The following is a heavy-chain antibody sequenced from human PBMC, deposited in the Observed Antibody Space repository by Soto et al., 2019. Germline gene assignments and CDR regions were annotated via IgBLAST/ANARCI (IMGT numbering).Heavy chain of an antibody. CDR1: GGSFSGYY. D-gene: IGHD2-15*01. CDR3: ARGGGGYCSGGSCYPNIVATIRRQGYYYMDV. J-gene: IGHJ6*03. Sequence: SETLSLTCAVYGGSFSGYYWSWIRQPPGKGLEWIGEINHSGSTNYNPSLKSRVTISVDTSKNQFSLKLSSVTAADTAVYYCARGGGGYCSGGSCYPNIVATIRRQGYYYMDVWGKGTTVTVSS. CDR2: INHSGST. V-gene: IGHV4-34*01.